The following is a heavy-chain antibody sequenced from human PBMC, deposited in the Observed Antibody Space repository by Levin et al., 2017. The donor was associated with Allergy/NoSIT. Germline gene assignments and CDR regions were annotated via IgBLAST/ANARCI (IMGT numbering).Heavy chain of an antibody. V-gene: IGHV3-64*01. CDR3: ARDRLGAGEYTYGFGY. CDR1: GFTFSTYA. Sequence: GGSLRLSCAASGFTFSTYAMHWVRQAPGKGLEYVSAISSNGISTYYGNSVKGRFTISRDNSKNTVYLQMGSLRAEDMAMYYCARDRLGAGEYTYGFGYWGQGTLVTVSS. J-gene: IGHJ4*02. CDR2: ISSNGIST. D-gene: IGHD5-18*01.